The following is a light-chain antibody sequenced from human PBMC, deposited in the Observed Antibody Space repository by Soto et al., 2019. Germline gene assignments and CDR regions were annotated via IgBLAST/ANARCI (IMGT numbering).Light chain of an antibody. CDR2: RGT. J-gene: IGLJ1*01. V-gene: IGLV2-23*01. Sequence: QSVLAQPAPVSGTPGQSINISCTGTSDDVGPYNSVSWYQQLPHKAPQVILYRGTQRPSGVSSRVSGSTSDNAASLTISALQADDEADYFCCSSAPESTYVFGTGTNVTVL. CDR1: SDDVGPYNS. CDR3: CSSAPESTYV.